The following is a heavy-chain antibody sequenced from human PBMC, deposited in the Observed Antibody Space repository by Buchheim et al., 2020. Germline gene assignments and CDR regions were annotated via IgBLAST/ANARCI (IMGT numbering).Heavy chain of an antibody. D-gene: IGHD3-22*01. CDR2: IYYSGST. J-gene: IGHJ4*02. V-gene: IGHV4-39*07. CDR1: GGSISGSSYY. Sequence: QLQLQESGPGLVKPSETLSLTCTVSGGSISGSSYYWGWIRQPPGKGLEWIGSIYYSGSTYYNPSLKSRVTISVDTSKNQFSLKLSSVTAADTAVYYCARRPPYYYDSSGYFDYWGQGTL. CDR3: ARRPPYYYDSSGYFDY.